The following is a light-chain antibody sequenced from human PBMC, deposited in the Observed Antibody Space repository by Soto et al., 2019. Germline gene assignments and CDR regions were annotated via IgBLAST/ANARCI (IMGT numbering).Light chain of an antibody. J-gene: IGLJ3*02. CDR1: SSDVGGYNY. V-gene: IGLV2-8*01. Sequence: QSALTQPPSASGSPGQSVTISCTGTSSDVGGYNYVSWYQQYPGRAPKLMIYEVTKRPSGVPDRFSGSKSGNTASLTVSGLQAKDEADYYCSSYAASNNCSLVFGGGTKLTVL. CDR2: EVT. CDR3: SSYAASNNCSLV.